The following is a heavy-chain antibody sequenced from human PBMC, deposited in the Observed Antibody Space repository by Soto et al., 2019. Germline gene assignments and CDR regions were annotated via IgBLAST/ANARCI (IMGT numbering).Heavy chain of an antibody. CDR3: ARVRGPYCGGDCYPPTPNWFDP. CDR2: TYYRSKWYS. J-gene: IGHJ5*02. CDR1: GDSVSSNLAS. Sequence: SQTLSLTCVISGDSVSSNLASWSWIRQSPSRGLEWLGRTYYRSKWYSYYAQSVKSRITINPDTSKNQFSLKLSSVTAADTAVYYCARVRGPYCGGDCYPPTPNWFDPWGQGTLVTVSS. D-gene: IGHD2-21*02. V-gene: IGHV6-1*01.